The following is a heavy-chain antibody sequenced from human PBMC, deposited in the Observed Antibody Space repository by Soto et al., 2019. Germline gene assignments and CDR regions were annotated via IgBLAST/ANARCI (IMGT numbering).Heavy chain of an antibody. CDR3: VRDRDTYRYANLDY. D-gene: IGHD5-12*01. Sequence: GGSLRHSWAASGFTFSSYAMSWVRQAPGKGREWVSPISPHGSGTYYADSVKCRLTISRDNAKNTLYLQVNSLRVDATAVYYCVRDRDTYRYANLDYWGQGTLVTVSS. V-gene: IGHV3-23*01. J-gene: IGHJ4*02. CDR1: GFTFSSYA. CDR2: ISPHGSGT.